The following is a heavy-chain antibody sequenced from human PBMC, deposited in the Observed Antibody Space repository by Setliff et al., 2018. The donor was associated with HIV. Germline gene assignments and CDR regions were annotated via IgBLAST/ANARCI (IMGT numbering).Heavy chain of an antibody. J-gene: IGHJ4*02. CDR2: TFHSGSI. CDR1: GGSISVRY. D-gene: IGHD5-12*01. V-gene: IGHV4-59*11. CDR3: ARAYSGYDLGELYYFDS. Sequence: SETLSLTCTVSGGSISVRYWSWIRQSPGKGLEYLAFTFHSGSIEYNPSLNSRVTMSVDTSKNQFYPQLTSVTAADTAVYYCARAYSGYDLGELYYFDSWGQGTLVTVSS.